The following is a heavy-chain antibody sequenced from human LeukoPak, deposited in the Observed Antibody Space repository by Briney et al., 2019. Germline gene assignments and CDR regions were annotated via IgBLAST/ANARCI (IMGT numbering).Heavy chain of an antibody. D-gene: IGHD3-3*01. CDR3: AKGPGVAMFSNWFDP. J-gene: IGHJ5*02. CDR1: GFTFSSYG. Sequence: GGSLRLSCAASGFTFSSYGMHWVRQAPGKGLEWVAVIWYDGSNKYYADSVKGRFTISRDNSKNTLYLQMNSLRAEDTAVYYCAKGPGVAMFSNWFDPWGQGTLVTVSS. CDR2: IWYDGSNK. V-gene: IGHV3-33*06.